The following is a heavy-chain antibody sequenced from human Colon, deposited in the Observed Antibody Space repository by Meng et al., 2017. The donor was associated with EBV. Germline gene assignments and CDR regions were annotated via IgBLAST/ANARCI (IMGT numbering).Heavy chain of an antibody. Sequence: VQRKQWGAGLLKPSETLSLTCAGNGGSLSGAYWNWIRQPPGKGLEWIGEIIHGGSPSYNPSLKSRVTISIDTSKNQLSLMLSSVTAADTAAYYCARRPTGIDYWGQGTLVTVSS. CDR1: GGSLSGAY. CDR2: IIHGGSP. J-gene: IGHJ4*02. V-gene: IGHV4-34*12. D-gene: IGHD2-8*02. CDR3: ARRPTGIDY.